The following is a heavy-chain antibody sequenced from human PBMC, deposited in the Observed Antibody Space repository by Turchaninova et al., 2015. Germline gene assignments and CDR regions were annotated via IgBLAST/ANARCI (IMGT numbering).Heavy chain of an antibody. V-gene: IGHV1-18*04. Sequence: QLVQSGAEVKSPGASVKVSCQASGYIFTSYGITWVRQAPGPGLEWMGCINAQTGGTKNAEKVQGRITMSTDTSTNTAYMELSSLRSDDTAMYFGARHLLGHTGGFDFWGQGTLVTVSS. CDR2: INAQTGGT. J-gene: IGHJ4*02. D-gene: IGHD1/OR15-1a*01. CDR3: ARHLLGHTGGFDF. CDR1: GYIFTSYG.